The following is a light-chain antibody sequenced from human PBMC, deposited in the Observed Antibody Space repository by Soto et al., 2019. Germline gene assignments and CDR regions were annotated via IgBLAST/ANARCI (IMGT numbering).Light chain of an antibody. CDR3: LQYYNTPRT. Sequence: DIVMTQSPDSLAVSLGERANINCKSSQNILHSSNNRNYLAWYQQRPGQPPKLLIYWASTRQSGVADRFSGSGSVTDFTLTISSLQAEDVAIYYCLQYYNTPRTFGQGTKVEI. CDR1: QNILHSSNNRNY. V-gene: IGKV4-1*01. CDR2: WAS. J-gene: IGKJ1*01.